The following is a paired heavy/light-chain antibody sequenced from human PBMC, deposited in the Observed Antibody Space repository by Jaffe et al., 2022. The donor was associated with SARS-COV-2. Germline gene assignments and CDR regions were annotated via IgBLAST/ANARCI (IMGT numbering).Heavy chain of an antibody. CDR2: IFYSGST. Sequence: QLQLQESGPGLVKPSETLSLTCTVSGDSISSTRYYWGWIRQPPGKGLEWFGGIFYSGSTYYNPSLKSRITISADTSKNQFSLKLNSVTAADTAVYYCARQGGSWPYYYMDVWGKGTTVTVSS. CDR3: ARQGGSWPYYYMDV. J-gene: IGHJ6*03. D-gene: IGHD6-13*01. V-gene: IGHV4-39*01. CDR1: GDSISSTRYY.
Light chain of an antibody. J-gene: IGLJ3*02. CDR1: STDIGGYNY. CDR2: DVN. CDR3: SSYASGSTLV. Sequence: QSALTQPASVSGSPGQSITISCTGTSTDIGGYNYVSWYQRHPGKAPKLMIYDVNNRPSGVSNRFSGSKSGNTASLTISGLQAEDEAEYYCSSYASGSTLVFGGGTKLTVL. V-gene: IGLV2-14*01.